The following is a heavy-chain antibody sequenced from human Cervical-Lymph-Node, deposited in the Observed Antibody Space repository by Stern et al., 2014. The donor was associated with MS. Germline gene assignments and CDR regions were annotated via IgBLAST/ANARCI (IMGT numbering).Heavy chain of an antibody. CDR3: ARPHSPGWSYYFDF. Sequence: VQLVASGAEVRKPGQSLTISCNISGYTFTDYWIAWVRQMPGQGLEWMGAIFPGASDPTYSPSVQGHGTISVAASINTAYLQWSDLRASDAAMYYCARPHSPGWSYYFDFWGQGTLVAVSS. D-gene: IGHD6-19*01. V-gene: IGHV5-51*01. CDR2: IFPGASDP. J-gene: IGHJ4*02. CDR1: GYTFTDYW.